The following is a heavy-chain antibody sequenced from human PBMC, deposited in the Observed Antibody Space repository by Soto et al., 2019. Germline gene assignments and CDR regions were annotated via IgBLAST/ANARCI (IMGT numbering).Heavy chain of an antibody. CDR2: ISYDGSNK. V-gene: IGHV3-30*18. CDR3: AKDLTGTTFPPLFDY. CDR1: GFTFSSYG. Sequence: PGGSLRLSCAASGFTFSSYGMHWVRQAPGKGLEWVAVISYDGSNKYYADSVKGRFTISRDNSKNTLYLQMNSLRAEDTAVYYCAKDLTGTTFPPLFDYWGQGTLVTV. J-gene: IGHJ4*02. D-gene: IGHD1-7*01.